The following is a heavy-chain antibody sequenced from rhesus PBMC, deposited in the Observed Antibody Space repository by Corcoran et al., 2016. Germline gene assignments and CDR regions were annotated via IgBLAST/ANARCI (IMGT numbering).Heavy chain of an antibody. V-gene: IGHV1S2*01. CDR3: AREGVYTVTMFDY. J-gene: IGHJ4*01. D-gene: IGHD4-23*01. CDR2: INPYNGNT. Sequence: QVQLVQSGAEVKKPGSSVKVSCKASGYTFTDYHMHWVRQAPRQGLEWMGWINPYNGNTKYAQTFQGRVTMTRDTSTSTADMELSSLRSDDTAVYYCAREGVYTVTMFDYWGQGVLVTVSS. CDR1: GYTFTDYH.